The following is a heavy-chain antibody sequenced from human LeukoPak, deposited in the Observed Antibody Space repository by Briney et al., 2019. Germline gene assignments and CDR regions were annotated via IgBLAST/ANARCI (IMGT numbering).Heavy chain of an antibody. CDR2: VSGSGGST. CDR1: LVTLNSDA. Sequence: PGGGLRVSCAAPLVTLNSDAMSSGRQAPGGGLEWVSAVSGSGGSTHYAVSVKGRFTSSRDNSKNKLYLQMNSLRAEDTAVYYCGKARATIVYYGMDVWGQGTTVTVSS. V-gene: IGHV3-23*01. CDR3: GKARATIVYYGMDV. D-gene: IGHD5-12*01. J-gene: IGHJ6*02.